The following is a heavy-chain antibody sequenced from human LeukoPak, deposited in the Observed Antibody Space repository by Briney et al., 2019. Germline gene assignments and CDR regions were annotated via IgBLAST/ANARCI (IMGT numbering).Heavy chain of an antibody. CDR3: ASGYYDSSGTTGDY. Sequence: GGSLRLSCTASGFTFSTYSMNWVRQAPGKGLEWVSYITSSSSTIYYADSVKGRFTISRDNSKNTLYLQMNSLRAEDTAVYYCASGYYDSSGTTGDYWGQGTLVTVSS. CDR2: ITSSSSTI. V-gene: IGHV3-48*01. J-gene: IGHJ4*02. D-gene: IGHD3-22*01. CDR1: GFTFSTYS.